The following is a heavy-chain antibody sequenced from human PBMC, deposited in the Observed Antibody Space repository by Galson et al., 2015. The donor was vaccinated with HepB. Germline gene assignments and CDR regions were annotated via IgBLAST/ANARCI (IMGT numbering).Heavy chain of an antibody. CDR2: ISSSSSTI. J-gene: IGHJ4*02. CDR1: GFDFSTHE. V-gene: IGHV3-48*03. Sequence: SLRLSCAASGFDFSTHEMNWVRQAPGKGLEWISYISSSSSTIYYAASVKGRFTISRDNAKNTVYLHISSLRVEDTAVYYCASSYCTGGSCYFDDWGQGTLLTVSS. D-gene: IGHD2-15*01. CDR3: ASSYCTGGSCYFDD.